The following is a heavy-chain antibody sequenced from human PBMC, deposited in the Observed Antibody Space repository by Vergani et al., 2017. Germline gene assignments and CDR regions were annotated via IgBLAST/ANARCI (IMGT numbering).Heavy chain of an antibody. CDR1: GFTFSSYG. J-gene: IGHJ4*02. Sequence: QVQLVESGGGVVQPGRSLRLSCAASGFTFSSYGMHWVRPAPGKGLEWVAVISYDGSNKYYADSVKWRFTISRDNSKNTLYLQMNSLRAEDTAVYYCAKDLTGFFYGDYSAPFDYGGQGTLVTVSS. CDR3: AKDLTGFFYGDYSAPFDY. V-gene: IGHV3-30*18. D-gene: IGHD4-17*01. CDR2: ISYDGSNK.